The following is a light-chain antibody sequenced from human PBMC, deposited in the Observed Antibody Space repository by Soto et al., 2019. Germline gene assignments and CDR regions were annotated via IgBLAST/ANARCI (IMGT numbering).Light chain of an antibody. Sequence: QSVMTQTPSVSAAPGQKVTISGSGSSSNIGGNSVSWYQQHPGTAPKLLIYDDNKRPSGIPDRFSGSKSGTSATLGITGFQTVDEADYYCGSWDSSLSAYVFGTGTKLTVL. CDR3: GSWDSSLSAYV. V-gene: IGLV1-51*01. J-gene: IGLJ1*01. CDR2: DDN. CDR1: SSNIGGNS.